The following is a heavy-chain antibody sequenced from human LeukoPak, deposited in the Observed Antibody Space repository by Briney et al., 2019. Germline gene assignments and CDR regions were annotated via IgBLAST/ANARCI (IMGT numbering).Heavy chain of an antibody. CDR3: ASMVRGVRSLDY. Sequence: PGGSLRLSRAASGFTFSSYAMSWVRQAPGKGLEWVSAISGSGGSTYYADSVKGRFTISRDNSKNTLYLQMNSLRAEDTAVYYCASMVRGVRSLDYWGQGTLVTVSS. CDR1: GFTFSSYA. J-gene: IGHJ4*02. V-gene: IGHV3-23*01. CDR2: ISGSGGST. D-gene: IGHD3-10*01.